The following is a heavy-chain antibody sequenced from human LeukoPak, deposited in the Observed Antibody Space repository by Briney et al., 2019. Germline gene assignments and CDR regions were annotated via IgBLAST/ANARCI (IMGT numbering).Heavy chain of an antibody. V-gene: IGHV3-20*04. CDR3: ARLGSWYAGYMDV. CDR1: GFTFDDYG. J-gene: IGHJ6*03. D-gene: IGHD6-13*01. Sequence: GESLKISCAASGFTFDDYGMTWVRQAPGKGLEWVSGINWNGGSTGYADSVKGRFTISRDNAKNSLYVQMKSLRAEDTALYYCARLGSWYAGYMDVWGKGTTVTVSS. CDR2: INWNGGST.